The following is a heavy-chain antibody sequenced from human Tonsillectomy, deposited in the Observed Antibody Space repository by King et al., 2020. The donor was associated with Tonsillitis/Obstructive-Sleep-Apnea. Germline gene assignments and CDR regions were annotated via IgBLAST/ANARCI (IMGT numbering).Heavy chain of an antibody. CDR3: ARDGTFRYCSGGSCYSPGYYYYYYMDV. CDR1: GFTFSSYG. V-gene: IGHV3-33*01. D-gene: IGHD2-15*01. J-gene: IGHJ6*03. CDR2: IWYDGSNK. Sequence: QLVQSGGGVVQPGRSLRLSCAASGFTFSSYGMHWVRQAPGKGLEWVAVIWYDGSNKYYADSVKGRFTISRDNSKNTLYLQMNSLRAGDTAVYYCARDGTFRYCSGGSCYSPGYYYYYYMDVWGKGTTVTVSS.